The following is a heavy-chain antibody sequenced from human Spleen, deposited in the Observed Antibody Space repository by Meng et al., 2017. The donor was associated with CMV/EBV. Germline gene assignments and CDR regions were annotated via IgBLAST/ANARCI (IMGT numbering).Heavy chain of an antibody. J-gene: IGHJ4*02. CDR3: AKGHGSSGSYYSYY. CDR2: ISWDGGIT. CDR1: VFTFSSYG. V-gene: IGHV3-43*02. Sequence: VQLVESVGGGVQPGKSLRLSCAASVFTFSSYGMYWVRQAPGNGLELVSLISWDGGITYYAASVKGRFTISRDTSKNSLYLQMNSLRTEDTALYYCAKGHGSSGSYYSYYWGQGTLVTVSS. D-gene: IGHD3-10*01.